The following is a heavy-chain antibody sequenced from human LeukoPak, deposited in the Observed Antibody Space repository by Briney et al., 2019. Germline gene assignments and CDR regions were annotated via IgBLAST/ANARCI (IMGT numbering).Heavy chain of an antibody. Sequence: GGSLRLSCAASGFTVSSNYMSWVRQAPGKGLEWVSVIYSGGSTYYADSVKGRFTISRDNSKNTLYLQMNSLRAEGTAVYYCARGLPSLYGSGSSYYFDYWGQGTLVTVSS. J-gene: IGHJ4*02. D-gene: IGHD3-10*01. CDR1: GFTVSSNY. CDR3: ARGLPSLYGSGSSYYFDY. CDR2: IYSGGST. V-gene: IGHV3-53*01.